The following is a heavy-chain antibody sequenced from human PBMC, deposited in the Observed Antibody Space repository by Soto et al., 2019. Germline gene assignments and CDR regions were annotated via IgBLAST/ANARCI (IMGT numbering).Heavy chain of an antibody. D-gene: IGHD5-18*01. Sequence: GASVKVSCKASGYTFYSHSISWVRQAPGQGLEWMGRINADYGNTQYAQKFRGRVTMTTDTSTTTEYMELTNLRSGDTAVYYCARCIQGDYYYGMDVWG. CDR1: GYTFYSHS. CDR2: INADYGNT. CDR3: ARCIQGDYYYGMDV. J-gene: IGHJ6*02. V-gene: IGHV1-18*01.